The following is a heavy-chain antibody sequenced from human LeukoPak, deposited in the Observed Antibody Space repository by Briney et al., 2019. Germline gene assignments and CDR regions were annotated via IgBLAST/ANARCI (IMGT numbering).Heavy chain of an antibody. CDR1: GYTFTSYG. J-gene: IGHJ6*03. CDR2: IIPIFGTA. Sequence: GASVKVSCKASGYTFTSYGISWVRQAPGQGLEWMGGIIPIFGTANYAQKFQGRVTITTDESTSTAYMELSSLRSEDTAVYYCASRKLRIRRYCYMDVWGKGTTVTVSS. V-gene: IGHV1-69*05. D-gene: IGHD1-14*01. CDR3: ASRKLRIRRYCYMDV.